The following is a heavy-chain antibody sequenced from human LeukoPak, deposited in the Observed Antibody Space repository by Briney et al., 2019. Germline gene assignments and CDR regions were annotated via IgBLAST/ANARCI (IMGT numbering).Heavy chain of an antibody. Sequence: SQTLSLTCAISGDSVSINSAAWNWIRQSPSRGLEWLGSTYYRSKWYNDYAVSVKSRITINPDTSKNQFSLQLNSVTPEDTAVYYCARDITGTTYYYYYGMDVWGQGTTVTVSS. CDR2: TYYRSKWYN. D-gene: IGHD1-7*01. V-gene: IGHV6-1*01. CDR3: ARDITGTTYYYYYGMDV. J-gene: IGHJ6*02. CDR1: GDSVSINSAA.